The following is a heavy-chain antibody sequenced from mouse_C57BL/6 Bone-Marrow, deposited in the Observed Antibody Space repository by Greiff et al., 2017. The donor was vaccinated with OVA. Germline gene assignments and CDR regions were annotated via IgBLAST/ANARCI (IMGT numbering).Heavy chain of an antibody. CDR1: GFTFSDYG. CDR2: ISSGSSTI. CDR3: ARTPGSSYEFAY. Sequence: EVQGVESGGDLVKPGGSLKLSCAASGFTFSDYGMHWVRQAPEKGLEWVAYISSGSSTIYYADTVKGRFTISRDNAKNTLFLQMTSLRSEDTAMYYCARTPGSSYEFAYWGQGTLVTVSA. J-gene: IGHJ3*01. V-gene: IGHV5-17*01. D-gene: IGHD1-1*01.